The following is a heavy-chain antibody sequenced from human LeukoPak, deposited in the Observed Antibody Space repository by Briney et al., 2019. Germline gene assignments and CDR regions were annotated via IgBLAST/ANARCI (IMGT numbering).Heavy chain of an antibody. J-gene: IGHJ4*02. CDR2: ISYDGSNK. D-gene: IGHD4-17*01. CDR1: GFTFSSYG. V-gene: IGHV3-30*18. Sequence: GGSLRLSCAASGFTFSSYGVYWVRQAPGKGLEWVAVISYDGSNKYYADSVKGRFTISRDNSKNTLYLQTNSLRAEDTAVYYCAKDEIGGYGDYGLLDYWGQGTLVTVSS. CDR3: AKDEIGGYGDYGLLDY.